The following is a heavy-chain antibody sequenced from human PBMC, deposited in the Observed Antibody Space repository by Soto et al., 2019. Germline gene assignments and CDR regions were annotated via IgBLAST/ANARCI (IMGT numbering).Heavy chain of an antibody. CDR3: ARDRGLWVYYDSSGSRAPNWFDP. CDR1: GGTFSRYA. CDR2: IIPIFGTA. Sequence: GASVPVSCQPSGGTFSRYAISWVRQAPGPGLEWMGGIIPIFGTANYPQKFQGRVTITADESTSTAYMELSSLRSEDTAVYYCARDRGLWVYYDSSGSRAPNWFDPWGQGTLVTVSS. V-gene: IGHV1-69*13. J-gene: IGHJ5*02. D-gene: IGHD3-22*01.